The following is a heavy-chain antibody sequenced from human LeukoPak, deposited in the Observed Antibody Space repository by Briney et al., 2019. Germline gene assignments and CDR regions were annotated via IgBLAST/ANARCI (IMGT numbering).Heavy chain of an antibody. J-gene: IGHJ4*01. Sequence: ASVKVSCKASGYTFTSYGINWVRQAPGQGLEWMGWISGHNGHTNYVQKMQGRVTMTTDTSTNTAYMELRNLTSDDTAVYYCARGPGIAVAGVFDYWGHGSLVTVSS. CDR3: ARGPGIAVAGVFDY. D-gene: IGHD6-19*01. CDR2: ISGHNGHT. CDR1: GYTFTSYG. V-gene: IGHV1-18*04.